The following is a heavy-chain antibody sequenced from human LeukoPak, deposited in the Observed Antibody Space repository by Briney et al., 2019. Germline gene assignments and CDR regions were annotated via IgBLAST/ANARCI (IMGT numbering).Heavy chain of an antibody. V-gene: IGHV4-31*03. D-gene: IGHD5-18*01. CDR1: GGSISSSGYY. CDR2: IYYSGST. Sequence: SETLSLTCTVSGGSISSSGYYWSWIRQHPGKGLEWIGYIYYSGSTYYNPSLKSRVTISVDTSKNQFSLKLSSVTAADTAMYYCARAGYAYYGMDVWGQGTTVTVSS. CDR3: ARAGYAYYGMDV. J-gene: IGHJ6*02.